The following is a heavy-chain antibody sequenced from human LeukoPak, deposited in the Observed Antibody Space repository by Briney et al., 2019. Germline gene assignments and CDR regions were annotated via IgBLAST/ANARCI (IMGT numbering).Heavy chain of an antibody. J-gene: IGHJ4*02. V-gene: IGHV4-34*01. Sequence: SETLSLTCAVYGGSFSGYYWSWIRQPPGKGLEWIGEINHSGSTNYNPSLKSRVTISVDTSKNQFSLNLSSVTAADTAVYFCARGVRIAVAAPHLNYWGQGTLVTVSS. CDR3: ARGVRIAVAAPHLNY. CDR2: INHSGST. D-gene: IGHD6-19*01. CDR1: GGSFSGYY.